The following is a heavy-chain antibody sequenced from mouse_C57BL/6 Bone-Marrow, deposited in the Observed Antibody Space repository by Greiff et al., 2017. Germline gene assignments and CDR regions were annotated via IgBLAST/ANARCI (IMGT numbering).Heavy chain of an antibody. D-gene: IGHD2-3*01. J-gene: IGHJ3*01. V-gene: IGHV4-1*01. CDR2: INPDSSTI. CDR3: ADDGYYGFAY. Sequence: EVQVVESGGGLVQPGGSLKLSCAASGIDFSRYWMSWVRRAPGKGIEWIGEINPDSSTINYAPSRKDKFIISRDNAKNTLYLQLSKVRSEDAARYYCADDGYYGFAYCGQETLVTVSA. CDR1: GIDFSRYW.